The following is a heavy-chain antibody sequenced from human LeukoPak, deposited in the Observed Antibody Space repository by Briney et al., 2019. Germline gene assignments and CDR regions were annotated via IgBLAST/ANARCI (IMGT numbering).Heavy chain of an antibody. CDR2: ISSSSSYI. CDR3: ARYGSGSYFWTPDAFDI. V-gene: IGHV3-21*01. CDR1: GFTFSSYS. J-gene: IGHJ3*02. Sequence: GGSLTLSCAASGFTFSSYSMNGVRQAPGKGLEWVSSISSSSSYIYYADSVKGRFTISRDNAKNSLYLQMNSLRAEDTAVYYCARYGSGSYFWTPDAFDIWGQGTMVTVSS. D-gene: IGHD3-10*01.